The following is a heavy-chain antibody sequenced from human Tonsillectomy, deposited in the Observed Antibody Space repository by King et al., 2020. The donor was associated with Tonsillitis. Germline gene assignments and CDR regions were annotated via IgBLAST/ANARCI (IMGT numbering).Heavy chain of an antibody. CDR2: ISWNSGSM. CDR3: AKDTSLYDSSGYYRN. Sequence: VQLVESGGGLVQPGRSLRLSCAASGFTFDDYAMHWVRHAPGKGLEWVSGISWNSGSMGYADSVKGRFTISRDNAKNSLYLQMNSLRAEDTALYYCAKDTSLYDSSGYYRNWGQGTLVTVSS. CDR1: GFTFDDYA. D-gene: IGHD3-22*01. J-gene: IGHJ4*02. V-gene: IGHV3-9*01.